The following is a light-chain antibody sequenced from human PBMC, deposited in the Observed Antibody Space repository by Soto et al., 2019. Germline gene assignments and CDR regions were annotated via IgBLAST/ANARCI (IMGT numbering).Light chain of an antibody. CDR1: SSDVGAYNY. Sequence: QSVLTQPASVSGSPGQSIAISCTGTSSDVGAYNYVSWYQQHPGKAPKLMIYDVSHRPSGASDRFPGSKSGNTASLTISGLQPEDEADYYCTSYTSSSTYVFGTGTKATVL. CDR3: TSYTSSSTYV. J-gene: IGLJ1*01. V-gene: IGLV2-14*01. CDR2: DVS.